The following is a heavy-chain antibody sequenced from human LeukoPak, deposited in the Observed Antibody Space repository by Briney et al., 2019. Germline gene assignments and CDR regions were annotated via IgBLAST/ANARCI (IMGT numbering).Heavy chain of an antibody. V-gene: IGHV3-23*01. CDR3: AKIGANVGF. D-gene: IGHD4/OR15-4a*01. CDR2: ITGGGGST. J-gene: IGHJ4*02. Sequence: GGSLRLSCAASGFTFSSYAMSWVRQARGKGLDWVSSITGGGGSTYYADSVKGRFTISRDNSKNTLYLQMNSLRAEDTAVYYCAKIGANVGFWGQGTLVTVSS. CDR1: GFTFSSYA.